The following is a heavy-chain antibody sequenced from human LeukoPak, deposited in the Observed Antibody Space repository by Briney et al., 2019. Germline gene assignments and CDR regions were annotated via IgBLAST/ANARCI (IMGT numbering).Heavy chain of an antibody. CDR2: IRSKAYGGTI. D-gene: IGHD3-3*01. CDR3: TRGNYDFWSGYYTYYFDY. J-gene: IGHJ4*02. Sequence: PGRSLRLSPTTSGVTPGDNAMSWVSPGPGRGLEWVGFIRSKAYGGTIECGASLKGRFSIARDDSKSIAYLQMNSLKTEDTAVYYCTRGNYDFWSGYYTYYFDYWGQGTLVTVSS. V-gene: IGHV3-49*04. CDR1: GVTPGDNA.